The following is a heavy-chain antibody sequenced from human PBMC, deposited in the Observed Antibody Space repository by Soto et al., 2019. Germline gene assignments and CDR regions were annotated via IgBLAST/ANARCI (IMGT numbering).Heavy chain of an antibody. CDR3: ARVSGYSGYDDFDY. CDR2: IYYSGST. CDR1: GGSISSYY. V-gene: IGHV4-59*01. J-gene: IGHJ4*02. D-gene: IGHD5-12*01. Sequence: PSETLSLTCTVSGGSISSYYWSWIRQPPGKGLEWIGYIYYSGSTNYNPSLKSRVTISVDTSENQFSLKLSSVTAADTAVYYCARVSGYSGYDDFDYWGQGTLVTVSS.